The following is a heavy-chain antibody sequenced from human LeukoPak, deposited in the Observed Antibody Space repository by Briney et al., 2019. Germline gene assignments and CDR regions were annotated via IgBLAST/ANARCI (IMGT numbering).Heavy chain of an antibody. J-gene: IGHJ4*02. CDR3: ARGLVGATLGIDY. CDR1: GGSISSGAYY. V-gene: IGHV4-31*03. Sequence: SETLSLTCTVSGGSISSGAYYWSWIRQHPGKGLEWIGYIYYSGGTYYNPSLKSRVTISGDTSKNHFSLTLSSVTAADTAVYYCARGLVGATLGIDYWGQGTLVTVSS. D-gene: IGHD1-26*01. CDR2: IYYSGGT.